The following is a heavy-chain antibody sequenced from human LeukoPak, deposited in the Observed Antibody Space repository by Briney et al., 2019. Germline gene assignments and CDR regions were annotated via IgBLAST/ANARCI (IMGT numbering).Heavy chain of an antibody. CDR1: GYTFTSYD. V-gene: IGHV1-8*01. CDR2: MNPNSGNT. J-gene: IGHJ4*02. Sequence: ASVKVSCKASGYTFTSYDINWVRQATGQGLEWMGWMNPNSGNTGYAQKFQGRVTITADKSTSTAYMELSSLRSEDTAVYYCARDPGSAFDYWGQGTLVTVSS. CDR3: ARDPGSAFDY.